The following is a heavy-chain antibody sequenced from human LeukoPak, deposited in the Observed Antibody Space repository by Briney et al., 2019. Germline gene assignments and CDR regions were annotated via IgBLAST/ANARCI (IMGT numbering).Heavy chain of an antibody. J-gene: IGHJ4*02. D-gene: IGHD6-6*01. V-gene: IGHV1-46*01. Sequence: GASVKVSCKASGYTFTSYYMHWVRQAPGQGLEWMGIINPSGGSTSYAQKFQGRVTMTRDMSTSTDYMELSSLRSEDTAVYYCARDSARPGFDYWGQGTLVTVSS. CDR2: INPSGGST. CDR1: GYTFTSYY. CDR3: ARDSARPGFDY.